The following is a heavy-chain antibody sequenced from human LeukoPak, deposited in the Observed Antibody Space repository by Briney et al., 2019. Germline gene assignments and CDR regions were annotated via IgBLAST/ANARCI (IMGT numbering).Heavy chain of an antibody. CDR3: ARGNMSPSAY. Sequence: ASVKVSCKASGYTFTDYGITWVREAPGQGLEWMGWVSTYNGNTNYAQNLQGRVTMTTDTYTSTAYMELRSLRSDDTAVYYCARGNMSPSAYWGQGTLVTASS. CDR1: GYTFTDYG. CDR2: VSTYNGNT. J-gene: IGHJ4*02. D-gene: IGHD2/OR15-2a*01. V-gene: IGHV1-18*01.